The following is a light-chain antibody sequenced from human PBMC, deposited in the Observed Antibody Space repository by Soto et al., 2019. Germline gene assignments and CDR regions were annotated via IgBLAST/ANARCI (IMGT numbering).Light chain of an antibody. Sequence: QSVLTQSPSVSGAPGQRVTISCTGSSPNIGAGYDVHWYQQLPGTAPKLLIYGNSNRPSGVPDRFSGSKSGTSASLAITGLQAEDEADYYCQSYDSSLSGDVFGTGTKLTVL. CDR3: QSYDSSLSGDV. CDR1: SPNIGAGYD. CDR2: GNS. V-gene: IGLV1-40*01. J-gene: IGLJ1*01.